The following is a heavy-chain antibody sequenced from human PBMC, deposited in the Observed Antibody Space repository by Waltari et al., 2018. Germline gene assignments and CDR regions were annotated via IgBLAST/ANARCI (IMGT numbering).Heavy chain of an antibody. Sequence: EVQLVEYGGGLVQPWGSLRLSCSVSGFLYNDYWMDWVRQAPGQGLVWVSRIKSDGTNIKYADSVRGRFTISRDSAKNTFYLQMNSLRAEDTAVYYCTRNPGYWGQGTLVTVAS. J-gene: IGHJ4*02. V-gene: IGHV3-74*03. CDR1: GFLYNDYW. CDR3: TRNPGY. CDR2: IKSDGTNI. D-gene: IGHD2-15*01.